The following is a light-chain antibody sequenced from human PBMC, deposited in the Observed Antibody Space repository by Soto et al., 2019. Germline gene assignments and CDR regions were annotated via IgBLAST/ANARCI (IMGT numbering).Light chain of an antibody. V-gene: IGKV1-12*01. CDR1: QCIASW. CDR3: QPANSFPLT. J-gene: IGKJ4*01. Sequence: DIQMTQSPSSVSASVGDRVTITCRTSQCIASWLAWYQQKPGKAPKLLIYAASSLQSGVPSRFSGSGSGSDFTLTISSLQAEDFATYYCQPANSFPLTFGGGTKVEIK. CDR2: AAS.